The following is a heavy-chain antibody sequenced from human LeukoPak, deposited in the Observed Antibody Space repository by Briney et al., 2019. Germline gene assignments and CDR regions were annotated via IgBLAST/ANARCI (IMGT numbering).Heavy chain of an antibody. CDR1: GGSISSYY. D-gene: IGHD3-22*01. Sequence: PSETLSLTCTVSGGSISSYYWSWIRQPPGKGLEWIGSIYYSGSTYYNPSLKSRVTISVDTSKNQFSLKLSSVTAADTAVYYCARTYYYDSSGYYYYYYYYMDVWGKGTTVTVSS. CDR3: ARTYYYDSSGYYYYYYYYMDV. V-gene: IGHV4-59*12. CDR2: IYYSGST. J-gene: IGHJ6*03.